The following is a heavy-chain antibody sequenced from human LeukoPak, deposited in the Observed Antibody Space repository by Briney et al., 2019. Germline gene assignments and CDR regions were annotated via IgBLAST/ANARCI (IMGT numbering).Heavy chain of an antibody. V-gene: IGHV3-48*01. CDR2: INTAGSAT. Sequence: GGSLRLSCAASGFTFNSYSMNWVRQAPGKGLEWVSYINTAGSATHHADAVKGRFTISRDNAKNSLSLQMNSLRAEDTAVYYCARPLYCTNSYCIGAVDFWGQGTLVTVSS. D-gene: IGHD2-8*01. CDR3: ARPLYCTNSYCIGAVDF. CDR1: GFTFNSYS. J-gene: IGHJ4*02.